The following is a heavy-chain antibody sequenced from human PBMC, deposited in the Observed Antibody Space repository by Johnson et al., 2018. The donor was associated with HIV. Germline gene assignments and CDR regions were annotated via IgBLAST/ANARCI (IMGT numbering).Heavy chain of an antibody. D-gene: IGHD1-14*01. CDR1: GFTFSSYG. J-gene: IGHJ3*02. CDR2: ISYDGTNK. Sequence: QMQLVESGGGVVQPGRSLRLSCAASGFTFSSYGMHWVRQAPGKGLEWVAVISYDGTNKYYADPVQGRFTISRDNSKNTLNLQMKSLRVDETAVYYCARDRYHSPLRPGSGAFDIWGQGTMVTVSS. CDR3: ARDRYHSPLRPGSGAFDI. V-gene: IGHV3-30*03.